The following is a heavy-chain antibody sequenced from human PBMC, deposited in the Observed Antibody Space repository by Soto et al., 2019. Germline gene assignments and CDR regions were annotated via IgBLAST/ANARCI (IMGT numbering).Heavy chain of an antibody. J-gene: IGHJ5*02. CDR2: INHSGST. Sequence: QVQLQQWGAGLLKPSETLSLTCAVYGGSFSGYYWSWIRQPPGKASEWIGEINHSGSTNYNPSLKSRVTISVDTSKNQFSLKLSSVTAADTAVYYCARERPVGSSSWYASAWFDPWGQGTLVTVSS. CDR3: ARERPVGSSSWYASAWFDP. V-gene: IGHV4-34*01. D-gene: IGHD6-13*01. CDR1: GGSFSGYY.